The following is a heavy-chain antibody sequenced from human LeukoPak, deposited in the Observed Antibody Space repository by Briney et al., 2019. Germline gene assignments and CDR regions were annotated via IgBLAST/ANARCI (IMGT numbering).Heavy chain of an antibody. CDR3: ARVLTGYYSSTYYFDY. Sequence: PSETLSLTCAVYGGSFSGYYWSWIRQPPGKGLEWIGEINHSGSTNYNPSLKSRVTISVDTSKNQFSLKLSSVTAADTAVYYCARVLTGYYSSTYYFDYWGQGTLVTVSS. CDR2: INHSGST. D-gene: IGHD3-9*01. J-gene: IGHJ4*02. CDR1: GGSFSGYY. V-gene: IGHV4-34*01.